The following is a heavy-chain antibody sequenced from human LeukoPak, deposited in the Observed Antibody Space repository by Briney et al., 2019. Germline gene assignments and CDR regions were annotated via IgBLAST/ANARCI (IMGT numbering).Heavy chain of an antibody. CDR3: ARVNWNPDY. Sequence: SETLSLACAVSGYSISRGYHWGWIRQPPGKGLEWIGSIHHSGSTYYNSSLKSRVTISVDTSKNQFSLKVSSVTAADTAVYYCARVNWNPDYWGQGTLVTVSS. V-gene: IGHV4-38-2*01. D-gene: IGHD1-1*01. CDR1: GYSISRGYH. J-gene: IGHJ4*02. CDR2: IHHSGST.